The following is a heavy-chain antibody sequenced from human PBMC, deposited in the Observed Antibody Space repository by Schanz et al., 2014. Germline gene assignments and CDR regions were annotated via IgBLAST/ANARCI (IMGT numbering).Heavy chain of an antibody. J-gene: IGHJ6*02. Sequence: VQLLESGGTVVQPGGSLRVSCAASGFTFSDYYMSWVRQAPGKGLEWVSYISSVGISKYYADPVKGRFTISRDSAKNSLYLQMNSLRAEDTAVYYCARQRSYFYAMDVWGQGTLVTVSS. CDR3: ARQRSYFYAMDV. V-gene: IGHV3-11*01. CDR2: ISSVGISK. CDR1: GFTFSDYY.